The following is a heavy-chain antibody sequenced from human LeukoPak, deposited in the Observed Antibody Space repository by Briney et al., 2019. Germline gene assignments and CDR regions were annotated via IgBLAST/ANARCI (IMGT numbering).Heavy chain of an antibody. CDR1: GFTFSSYA. CDR3: AKDQNVVVPAALFDY. Sequence: GGSLRLSCAASGFTFSSYAMSWVRQAPGKGLEWVSAISGSGGSTYYADSVKGRFTISRDNSKSTLYLQMNSLRAEDTAVYYCAKDQNVVVPAALFDYWGQGTLVTVSS. CDR2: ISGSGGST. D-gene: IGHD2-2*01. J-gene: IGHJ4*02. V-gene: IGHV3-23*01.